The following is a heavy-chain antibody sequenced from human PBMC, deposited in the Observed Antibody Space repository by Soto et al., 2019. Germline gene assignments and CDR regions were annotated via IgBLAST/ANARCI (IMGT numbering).Heavy chain of an antibody. D-gene: IGHD4-17*01. V-gene: IGHV3-30*18. J-gene: IGHJ6*02. Sequence: QVPLVESGGGVVQPGRSLRLSCAASGFTFSSYGMHWVRQAPGKGLEWVAVISYDGSNKYYADSVKGRFTISRDNSKNTLYLQMNSLRAEDTAVYYCAKEQGPYGDYKYYYYGMDVWGQGTTVTVSS. CDR3: AKEQGPYGDYKYYYYGMDV. CDR2: ISYDGSNK. CDR1: GFTFSSYG.